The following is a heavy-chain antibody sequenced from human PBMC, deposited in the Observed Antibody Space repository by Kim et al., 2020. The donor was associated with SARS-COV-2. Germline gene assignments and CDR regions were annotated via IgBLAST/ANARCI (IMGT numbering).Heavy chain of an antibody. D-gene: IGHD3-10*01. Sequence: SETLSLTCTVSGGSISSSSYYWGWIRQPPGKGLEWIGSIYYSGSTYYNPSLKSRVTISVDTSKNQFSLKLSSVTAADTAVYYCARDRNLFITMVRGVIKDRWFDPWGQGTLVTVSS. V-gene: IGHV4-39*02. CDR3: ARDRNLFITMVRGVIKDRWFDP. J-gene: IGHJ5*02. CDR1: GGSISSSSYY. CDR2: IYYSGST.